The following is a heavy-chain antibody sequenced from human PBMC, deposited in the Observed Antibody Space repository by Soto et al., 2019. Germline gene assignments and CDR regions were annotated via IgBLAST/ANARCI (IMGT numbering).Heavy chain of an antibody. Sequence: LSLTCSVSGGSISTVGHYWTWIRQPPGKGLEWIGSIYHTGSTYYSKSLRSRLTMSVDTSKSQFSLRLSSVTAADTAVYYCARATGTLRSRNCDYWGQGSLVTVSS. CDR2: IYHTGST. CDR1: GGSISTVGHY. CDR3: ARATGTLRSRNCDY. J-gene: IGHJ4*02. D-gene: IGHD1-1*01. V-gene: IGHV4-31*03.